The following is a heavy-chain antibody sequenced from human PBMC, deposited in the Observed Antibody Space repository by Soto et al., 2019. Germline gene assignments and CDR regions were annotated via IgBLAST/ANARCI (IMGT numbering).Heavy chain of an antibody. D-gene: IGHD1-20*01. Sequence: QVQLQQWGAGLLKPSETLSLTCAVYGGSFSGYYWSWIRQPPGKGLEWIGEINHSGSTNYNPSLKSRVTISVDTSKNQFSLKLSSVTAADTAVYYCARIKIRYFEAFDIWGQGTMVTVSS. CDR1: GGSFSGYY. CDR3: ARIKIRYFEAFDI. V-gene: IGHV4-34*01. CDR2: INHSGST. J-gene: IGHJ3*02.